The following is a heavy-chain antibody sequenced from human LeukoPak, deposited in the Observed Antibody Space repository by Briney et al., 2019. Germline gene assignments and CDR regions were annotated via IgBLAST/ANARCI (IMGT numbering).Heavy chain of an antibody. J-gene: IGHJ4*01. CDR1: GASISTTTYY. D-gene: IGHD3-10*01. CDR3: ASHPSFTSTSFGGDC. V-gene: IGHV4-39*02. Sequence: SETLSLTCTVSGASISTTTYYWDWIRQSPGQGLDWIGTIYYSGNTYYNPSLKSRVTISIDTSKNHFSLRLTSATATDTAMYYCASHPSFTSTSFGGDCWGHGTLVTVSS. CDR2: IYYSGNT.